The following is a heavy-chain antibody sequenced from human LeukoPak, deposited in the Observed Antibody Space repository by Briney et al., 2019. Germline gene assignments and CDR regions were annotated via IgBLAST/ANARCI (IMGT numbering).Heavy chain of an antibody. Sequence: SETLSLTCAVYGGSFSGCYWSWIRQPPGKGLEWIGEINHRGSTNYNPSLKSRVTISVDTSKNQFSLKLSSVTAADTAVYYCARALSDYYDSSGYYPSWGQGTLVTVPS. CDR3: ARALSDYYDSSGYYPS. V-gene: IGHV4-34*01. D-gene: IGHD3-22*01. CDR2: INHRGST. J-gene: IGHJ5*02. CDR1: GGSFSGCY.